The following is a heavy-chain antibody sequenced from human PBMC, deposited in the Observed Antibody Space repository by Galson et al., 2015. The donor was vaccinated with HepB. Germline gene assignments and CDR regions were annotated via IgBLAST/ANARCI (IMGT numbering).Heavy chain of an antibody. V-gene: IGHV3-13*05. CDR3: ARGGGEYCSGGSCYPSWYFDL. CDR1: GFTFSSYD. CDR2: IGTAGDP. Sequence: SLRLSCAASGFTFSSYDMHWVRQATGKGLEWVSAIGTAGDPYYPGSVKGRFTISRENAKNSLYLQMNSLGAGDTAVYYCARGGGEYCSGGSCYPSWYFDLWGRGTLVTVSS. J-gene: IGHJ2*01. D-gene: IGHD2-15*01.